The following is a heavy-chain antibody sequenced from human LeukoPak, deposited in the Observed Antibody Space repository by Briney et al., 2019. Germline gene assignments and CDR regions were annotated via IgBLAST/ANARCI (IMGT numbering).Heavy chain of an antibody. Sequence: GGSLRLSCEASGFTFSSYAMSWVRQAPGKGLEWVSTISGSGGSTYYADSVKGRFTISRDNSKNSLYLEMNSMRTEDTALYYCAKDLASVYDAFNIWGQGTMVTVSS. CDR3: AKDLASVYDAFNI. CDR2: ISGSGGST. J-gene: IGHJ3*02. CDR1: GFTFSSYA. V-gene: IGHV3-23*01.